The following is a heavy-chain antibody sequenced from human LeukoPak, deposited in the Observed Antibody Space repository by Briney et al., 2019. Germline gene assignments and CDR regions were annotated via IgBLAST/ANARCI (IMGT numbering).Heavy chain of an antibody. V-gene: IGHV3-23*01. CDR3: ADYGVSGVRNNFY. Sequence: PGGSLRLSCAASGLSFSSYAMNWVRQPPGKWLEWVSTISVASITFYADSVKGRFTISRDNSRNTVYLQMTSLRADDTAVYYCADYGVSGVRNNFYWGQGTLVTVSP. J-gene: IGHJ4*02. CDR2: ISVASIT. CDR1: GLSFSSYA. D-gene: IGHD3-3*01.